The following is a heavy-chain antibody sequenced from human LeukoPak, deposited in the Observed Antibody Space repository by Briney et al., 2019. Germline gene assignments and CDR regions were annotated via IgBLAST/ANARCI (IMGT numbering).Heavy chain of an antibody. CDR3: AKPISGGLAVTADWFHP. Sequence: GGSLRLSCTASGFAFSVYAMSWLRQPPGKGLEWVSTINANSGTTSYAASVRGRFTISRDNSNNTLYLQLNTLRADDTATYYCAKPISGGLAVTADWFHPWGQGTLVVVSS. CDR1: GFAFSVYA. D-gene: IGHD6-19*01. CDR2: INANSGTT. J-gene: IGHJ5*01. V-gene: IGHV3-23*01.